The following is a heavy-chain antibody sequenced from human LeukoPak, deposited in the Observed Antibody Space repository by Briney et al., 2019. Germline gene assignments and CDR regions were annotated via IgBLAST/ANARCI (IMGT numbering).Heavy chain of an antibody. CDR3: ARVDSSNWYEYRGYFDY. CDR1: GGSINSYY. CDR2: IYYSGGT. J-gene: IGHJ4*02. V-gene: IGHV4-59*01. D-gene: IGHD6-13*01. Sequence: PSETLSLTCTVSGGSINSYYWSWIRQPPGKGLEWIGYIYYSGGTNYNPSLKSRVTISVDTSKSQFSLKLSSVTAADTAVYYCARVDSSNWYEYRGYFDYWGQGTLVTVSS.